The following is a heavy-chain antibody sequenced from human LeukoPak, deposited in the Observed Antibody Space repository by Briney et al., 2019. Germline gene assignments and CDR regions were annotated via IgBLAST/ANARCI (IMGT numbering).Heavy chain of an antibody. Sequence: HPGGSLRLSCAASGFTFDDYAMPWVRQAPGKGLEWVSGISWNSGSIGYADSVKGRFTISRDNAKNSLYVQMNSLRAEDTALYYCAKSSDYDFWSGYFGDWGQGTLVTVSS. CDR1: GFTFDDYA. J-gene: IGHJ4*02. V-gene: IGHV3-9*01. CDR3: AKSSDYDFWSGYFGD. D-gene: IGHD3-3*01. CDR2: ISWNSGSI.